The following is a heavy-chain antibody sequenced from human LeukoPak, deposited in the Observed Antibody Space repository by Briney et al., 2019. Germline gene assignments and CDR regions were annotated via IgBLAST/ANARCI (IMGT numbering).Heavy chain of an antibody. CDR1: GGSFSGYY. J-gene: IGHJ4*02. CDR2: INHSGST. D-gene: IGHD3-22*01. V-gene: IGHV4-34*01. CDR3: ARGYYYDSSGYYLSYFDY. Sequence: PSETLSLTCAVYGGSFSGYYWSWIRQPPGRGLEWIGEINHSGSTNYNPSLKSRVTISVDTSKNQFSLKLSSVTAADTAVYYCARGYYYDSSGYYLSYFDYWGQGTLVTVSS.